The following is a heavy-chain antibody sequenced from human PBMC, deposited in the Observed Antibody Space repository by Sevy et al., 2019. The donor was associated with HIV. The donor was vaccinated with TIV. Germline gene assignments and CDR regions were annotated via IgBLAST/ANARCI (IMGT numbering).Heavy chain of an antibody. CDR1: GGSISSNY. CDR3: ARSSGYSYGDSDY. D-gene: IGHD5-18*01. CDR2: IYSIGSS. V-gene: IGHV4-59*01. J-gene: IGHJ4*02. Sequence: SETLSLTCAVSGGSISSNYWSWIRQPPGKGLEWIGYIYSIGSSYNPSLKSRVSISVDTSKNQFSLKLNSVTAADTAVYYCARSSGYSYGDSDYWGQGTLVTVSS.